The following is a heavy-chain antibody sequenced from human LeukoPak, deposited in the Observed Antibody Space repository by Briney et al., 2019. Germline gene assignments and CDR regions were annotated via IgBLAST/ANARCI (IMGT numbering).Heavy chain of an antibody. J-gene: IGHJ4*02. V-gene: IGHV3-30*18. CDR2: ISYDGSNK. Sequence: XHXGRQAPXKGLEWVAVISYDGSNKYYADSVKGRFTISRDNSKNTLYLQMNSLRAEDTAVYYCAKSSSGATFDYWGQGTLVTVSS. CDR3: AKSSSGATFDY. D-gene: IGHD2-2*01.